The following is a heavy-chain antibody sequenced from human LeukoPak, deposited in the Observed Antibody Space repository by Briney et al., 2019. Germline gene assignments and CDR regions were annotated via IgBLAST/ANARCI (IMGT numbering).Heavy chain of an antibody. J-gene: IGHJ4*02. D-gene: IGHD2-2*01. CDR1: GFTFSDYG. Sequence: GGSLRLSCAASGFTFSDYGMHWVRQAPGKGLEWVAFIRYDGSNEYYGDSVKGRFTISRDNSKDTLYLQMNSLRAEDTAVYYCASTHLGYCSSASCQNDYWGQGTLVTVSS. V-gene: IGHV3-30*02. CDR3: ASTHLGYCSSASCQNDY. CDR2: IRYDGSNE.